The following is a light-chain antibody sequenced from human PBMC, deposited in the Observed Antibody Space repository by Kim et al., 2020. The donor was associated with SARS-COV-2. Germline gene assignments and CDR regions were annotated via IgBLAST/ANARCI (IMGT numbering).Light chain of an antibody. CDR2: KDS. CDR1: VLAKKY. Sequence: SVSPGQTARSTCSGDVLAKKYARWFQQKPGQAPVLVIYKDSGRPSGIPERFSGSSSGTTVTLTISGAQVEDEADYYCYSAADNIGVFGGGTQLTVL. CDR3: YSAADNIGV. V-gene: IGLV3-27*01. J-gene: IGLJ3*02.